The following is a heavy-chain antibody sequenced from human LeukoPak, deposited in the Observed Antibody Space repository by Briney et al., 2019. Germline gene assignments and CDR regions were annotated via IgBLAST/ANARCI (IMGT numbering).Heavy chain of an antibody. V-gene: IGHV5-51*01. Sequence: GESLKISCKGSGYTFSGHWIAWVRQMPGKGLEWMGIIYPDDSNTIYSPSFEGQVTISADKSISTAYVQWSSLKASDTAMYYCARKYCSSTSCYNAMDVWGKGTTVTVSS. CDR2: IYPDDSNT. CDR3: ARKYCSSTSCYNAMDV. CDR1: GYTFSGHW. J-gene: IGHJ6*03. D-gene: IGHD2-2*02.